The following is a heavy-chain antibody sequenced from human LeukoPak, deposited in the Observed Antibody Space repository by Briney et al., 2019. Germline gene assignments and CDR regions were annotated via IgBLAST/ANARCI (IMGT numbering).Heavy chain of an antibody. CDR3: ASGGFGVVIQYYFDS. V-gene: IGHV3-30-3*01. Sequence: PGGSLRLSCAASGFTFSSYAMHWGRQAPGKGREGVAVISYDGSNKYYADSVKGRFTISRDNSKNTLYLQMNSLRAEDTAVYYCASGGFGVVIQYYFDSWGQGTLVTVSS. J-gene: IGHJ4*02. CDR1: GFTFSSYA. D-gene: IGHD3-3*01. CDR2: ISYDGSNK.